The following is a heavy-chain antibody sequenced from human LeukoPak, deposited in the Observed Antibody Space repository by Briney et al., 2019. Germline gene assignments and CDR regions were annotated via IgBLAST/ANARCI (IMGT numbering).Heavy chain of an antibody. J-gene: IGHJ3*02. D-gene: IGHD3-22*01. CDR3: ARLYYYDSSGYRQHDAFDI. CDR2: IYHSGST. Sequence: SETLSFTCAVSGGSISSGGYSWTWIRQPPGKGLEWIGYIYHSGSTYYNPSLKSRVTISVDRSKNQFSLKLSSVTAADTAVYYCARLYYYDSSGYRQHDAFDIWGQGTMVTVSS. V-gene: IGHV4-30-2*01. CDR1: GGSISSGGYS.